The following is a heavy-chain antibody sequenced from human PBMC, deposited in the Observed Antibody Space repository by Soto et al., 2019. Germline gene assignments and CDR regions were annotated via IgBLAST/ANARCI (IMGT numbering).Heavy chain of an antibody. CDR1: GFTFSSHL. CDR2: ISGIGGGGST. D-gene: IGHD3-16*02. J-gene: IGHJ4*01. Sequence: PGGSLRLSCAASGFTFSSHLMHRVRQAPGQGLEWVSGISGIGGGGSTFYTDSVKGRFTISRDNSKNTLYLQMSSLRVEDTAIYYCAQTWGSYREVFDYWDHGTLVTVSS. V-gene: IGHV3-23*01. CDR3: AQTWGSYREVFDY.